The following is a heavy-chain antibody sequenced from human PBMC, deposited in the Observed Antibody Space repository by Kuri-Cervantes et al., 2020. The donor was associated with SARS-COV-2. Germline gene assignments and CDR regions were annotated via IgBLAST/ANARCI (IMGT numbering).Heavy chain of an antibody. CDR2: INPDGSYT. D-gene: IGHD3-9*01. CDR3: ASDHDILTGNSTGYYGMDV. V-gene: IGHV3-74*01. Sequence: GGSLRPSCAASGLTFSGHWIHWVRQAPGKGMVWVSRINPDGSYTNTEDSVKGRLPLSRDNSKNTLYLKMTSLRADETAVYYYASDHDILTGNSTGYYGMDVWGQGTTVTVSS. CDR1: GLTFSGHW. J-gene: IGHJ6*02.